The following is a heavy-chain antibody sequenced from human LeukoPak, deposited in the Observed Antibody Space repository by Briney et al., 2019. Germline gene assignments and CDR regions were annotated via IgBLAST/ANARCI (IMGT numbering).Heavy chain of an antibody. V-gene: IGHV3-23*01. D-gene: IGHD5-12*01. CDR2: ISGSGGNT. J-gene: IGHJ4*02. CDR3: AKVVSGYHFDY. CDR1: GFTFSSYG. Sequence: GGSLRLSCAASGFTFSSYGMSWVRRAPGKGQEWVSGISGSGGNTYYADSVKGRFTISRDNSQNTLYLQMNTLRAEDTAVYYCAKVVSGYHFDYWGQGTLVTVSS.